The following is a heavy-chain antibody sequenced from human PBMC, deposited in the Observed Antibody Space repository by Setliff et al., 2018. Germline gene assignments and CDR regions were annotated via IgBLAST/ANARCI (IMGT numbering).Heavy chain of an antibody. D-gene: IGHD2-2*01. V-gene: IGHV1-18*01. CDR3: ARGPPDFVVVPAAAKFDY. Sequence: ASVKVSCKTSDYSFTNYGINWVRQAPGQGLEWMGWNSVYAREFQGRVTMTIDTPTSTAYMELRSLRSDDTAVYYCARGPPDFVVVPAAAKFDYWGPGTLVTVSS. J-gene: IGHJ4*02. CDR1: DYSFTNYG. CDR2: NSV.